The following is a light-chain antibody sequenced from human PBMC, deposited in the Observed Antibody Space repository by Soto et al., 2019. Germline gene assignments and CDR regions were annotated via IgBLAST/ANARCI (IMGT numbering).Light chain of an antibody. J-gene: IGLJ1*01. Sequence: QSVLTQPRSVSGSPGQSVTISCTGTSSDVGGYNYVSWYQQHPGKAPKLMIYDVSKRPSGVPDRFSGSKSGNTASLTISGLQAEDEADYYCRSDAGSYVFGTGTKLTVL. CDR2: DVS. CDR1: SSDVGGYNY. CDR3: RSDAGSYV. V-gene: IGLV2-11*01.